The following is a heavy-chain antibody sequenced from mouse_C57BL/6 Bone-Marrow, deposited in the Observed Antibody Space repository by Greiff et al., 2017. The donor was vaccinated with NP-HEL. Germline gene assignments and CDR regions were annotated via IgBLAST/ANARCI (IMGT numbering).Heavy chain of an antibody. V-gene: IGHV1-42*01. CDR2: INPSTGGT. J-gene: IGHJ4*01. Sequence: EVKLVESGPELVKPGASVKISCKASGYSFTGYYMNWVKQSPEKSLEWIGEINPSTGGTTYNQKFKAKATLTVDKSSSTAYMQLKSLTSEDSAVYYCARWWSYAMDYWGQGTSVTVSS. CDR1: GYSFTGYY. D-gene: IGHD1-1*02. CDR3: ARWWSYAMDY.